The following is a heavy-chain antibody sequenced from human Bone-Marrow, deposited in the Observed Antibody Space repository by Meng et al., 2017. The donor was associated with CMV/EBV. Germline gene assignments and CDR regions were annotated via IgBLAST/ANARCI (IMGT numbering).Heavy chain of an antibody. CDR1: GGTFSSYA. CDR2: IIPILGIA. D-gene: IGHD3-3*01. V-gene: IGHV1-69*10. Sequence: SVKVSCKASGGTFSSYAISWVRQAPGQGLEWMGGIIPILGIANYAQKFQGRVTITADKSTSTAYMELSSQRSEDTAVYYCAIRPYFGVVTTDYWGQGTLVTVSS. CDR3: AIRPYFGVVTTDY. J-gene: IGHJ4*02.